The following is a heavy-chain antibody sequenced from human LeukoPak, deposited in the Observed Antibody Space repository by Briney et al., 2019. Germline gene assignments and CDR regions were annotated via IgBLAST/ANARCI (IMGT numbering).Heavy chain of an antibody. CDR3: ARGLVGLTPHAGVFQI. Sequence: NPSETLSLTCIVSGGSFSSSYWSWIRQPPGKGLEWIAYIYSNGNTNSNPSLKSRVTIAVDTSQSQFSLKLSSVTAADTAVYYCARGLVGLTPHAGVFQIWGQGTKVTVSS. V-gene: IGHV4-59*01. D-gene: IGHD1-26*01. CDR1: GGSFSSSY. CDR2: IYSNGNT. J-gene: IGHJ3*02.